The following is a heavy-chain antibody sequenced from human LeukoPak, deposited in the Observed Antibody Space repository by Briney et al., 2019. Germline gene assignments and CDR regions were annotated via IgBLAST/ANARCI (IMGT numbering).Heavy chain of an antibody. D-gene: IGHD4-17*01. CDR1: GFTFSSFT. CDR2: ISSSSSYT. J-gene: IGHJ4*02. V-gene: IGHV3-21*05. Sequence: PGGSLRLSCAASGFTFSSFTMNWVRQAPGKGLEWVSYISSSSSYTNYADSVKGRFTISRDNAKNSLYLQMNSLRAEDTAVYYCARTNGDYDFDYWGQGTLVTVSS. CDR3: ARTNGDYDFDY.